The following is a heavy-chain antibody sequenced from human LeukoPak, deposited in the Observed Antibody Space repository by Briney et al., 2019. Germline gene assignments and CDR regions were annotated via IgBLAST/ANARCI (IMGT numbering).Heavy chain of an antibody. V-gene: IGHV3-23*01. CDR1: GFTFSSYA. CDR3: AKDNRGYSSGWPRTFDY. Sequence: RGSLRLSCAASGFTFSSYAMSWVRQAPGKGLEWVSAISGSGGSTYYADSVKGRFTISRDNSKNTLYLQMNSLRAEDTAVYYSAKDNRGYSSGWPRTFDYWGQGTLVTVPS. CDR2: ISGSGGST. D-gene: IGHD6-19*01. J-gene: IGHJ4*02.